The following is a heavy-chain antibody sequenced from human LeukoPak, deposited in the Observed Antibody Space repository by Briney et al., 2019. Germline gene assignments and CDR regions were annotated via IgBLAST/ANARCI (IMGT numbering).Heavy chain of an antibody. CDR2: ISAYNGNT. CDR3: AKPVLSGSWVDTFGI. CDR1: GYTFTSYG. V-gene: IGHV1-18*01. Sequence: ASVKVSCKASGYTFTSYGISWVRQAPGQGLEWMGWISAYNGNTNYAQKLQGRVTMTTDTSTSTAYMELRSLRSDDTAVYYCAKPVLSGSWVDTFGIWGQGTMVTVSS. J-gene: IGHJ3*02. D-gene: IGHD1-26*01.